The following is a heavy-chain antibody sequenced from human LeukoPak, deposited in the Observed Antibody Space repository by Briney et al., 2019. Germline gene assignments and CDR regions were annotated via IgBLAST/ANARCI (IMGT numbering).Heavy chain of an antibody. CDR2: ISGSGGAT. CDR1: GFTFSNYS. V-gene: IGHV3-23*01. D-gene: IGHD2-15*01. CDR3: AKDRSSGGSCSNY. J-gene: IGHJ4*02. Sequence: GGSLRLSCAASGFTFSNYSMTWVRQAPGKGLEWVSGISGSGGATYHADSVKGRFTISRDNSENTVYLQMNSLRVEDTAIYYCAKDRSSGGSCSNYWGQGTQVTVSS.